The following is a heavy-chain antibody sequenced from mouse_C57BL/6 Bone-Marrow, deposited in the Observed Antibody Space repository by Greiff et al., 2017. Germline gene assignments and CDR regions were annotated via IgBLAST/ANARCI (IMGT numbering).Heavy chain of an antibody. V-gene: IGHV5-4*01. CDR1: GFTFSSYA. Sequence: EVKVVESGGGLVKPGGSLKLSCAASGFTFSSYAMSWVRQTPEKRLEWVATISDGGSYTYYPDNVKGRFTISRDNAKNNLYLQMSHLKSEDTAMYYCARDEGRQLRLAWFAYWGQGTLVTVSA. CDR3: ARDEGRQLRLAWFAY. D-gene: IGHD3-2*02. J-gene: IGHJ3*01. CDR2: ISDGGSYT.